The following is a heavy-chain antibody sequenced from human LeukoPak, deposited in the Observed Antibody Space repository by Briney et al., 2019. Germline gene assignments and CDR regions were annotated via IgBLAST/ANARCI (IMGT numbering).Heavy chain of an antibody. V-gene: IGHV3-21*01. CDR2: ITSSSSYI. CDR1: GFTFGSHT. CDR3: ASVGGEVGTTARGY. D-gene: IGHD1-26*01. Sequence: GGSLRLSCAASGFTFGSHTMNWVRQAPGKGLGWVSSITSSSSYIFYADSVKGRFTISRDNAKNSLFLQMNSLRVEDTAVYYCASVGGEVGTTARGYWGQGALVTVSS. J-gene: IGHJ4*02.